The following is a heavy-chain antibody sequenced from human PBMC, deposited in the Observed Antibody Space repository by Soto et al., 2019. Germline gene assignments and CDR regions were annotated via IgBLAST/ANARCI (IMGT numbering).Heavy chain of an antibody. V-gene: IGHV1-69*01. CDR2: IIPIFGTA. CDR3: ARDSGSYSSYGMDV. J-gene: IGHJ6*02. CDR1: GGTFSSYA. Sequence: QVQLVQSGAEVKKPGSSVKVSCKASGGTFSSYAVSWVRQAPGQGLEWMGGIIPIFGTANYAQKFQGRVTITADESTSTAYMELSSLRSEDTAVYYCARDSGSYSSYGMDVWGQGTTVTVSS. D-gene: IGHD1-26*01.